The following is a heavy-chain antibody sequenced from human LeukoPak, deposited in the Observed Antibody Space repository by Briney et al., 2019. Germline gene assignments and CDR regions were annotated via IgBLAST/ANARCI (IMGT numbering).Heavy chain of an antibody. CDR3: ASSTAMVNDAFDI. J-gene: IGHJ3*02. CDR2: IYYSGST. CDR1: GGSISSSSYY. V-gene: IGHV4-39*07. D-gene: IGHD5-18*01. Sequence: PSETLSLTCTVSGGSISSSSYYWGWIRQPPGKGLEWIGSIYYSGSTYYNPSLKSRVTISVDTSKNQFSLKLSSVTAADTAVYYCASSTAMVNDAFDIWGQGTMVTVSS.